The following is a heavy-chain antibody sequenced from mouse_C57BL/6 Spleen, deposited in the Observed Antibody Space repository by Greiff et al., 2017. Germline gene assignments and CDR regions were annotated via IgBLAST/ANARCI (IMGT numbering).Heavy chain of an antibody. CDR3: ARRRGDAMDY. CDR2: IDPSDSYT. CDR1: GYTFTSYW. J-gene: IGHJ4*01. V-gene: IGHV1-69*01. Sequence: QVQLQQPGAELVMPGASVKLSCKASGYTFTSYWMHWVKQRPGQGLEWIGEIDPSDSYTNYTQKFKGKSTLTVDKSSSTAYMQLSSLTSEDSAVYYCARRRGDAMDYWGQGTSVTVSS.